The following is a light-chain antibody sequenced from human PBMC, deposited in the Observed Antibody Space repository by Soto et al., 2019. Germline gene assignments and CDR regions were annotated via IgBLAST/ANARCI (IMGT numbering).Light chain of an antibody. Sequence: EIVLTQSPGTLSLSPGERATLSCRASQSVSSSYLAWYQQKPGQAPRLLIYGASGRATGIPDRFSGSGSGPVFTLTISRLEPEDFAVYYCQQDGSSPRFTFGPGTKVDIK. CDR1: QSVSSSY. CDR2: GAS. J-gene: IGKJ3*01. CDR3: QQDGSSPRFT. V-gene: IGKV3-20*01.